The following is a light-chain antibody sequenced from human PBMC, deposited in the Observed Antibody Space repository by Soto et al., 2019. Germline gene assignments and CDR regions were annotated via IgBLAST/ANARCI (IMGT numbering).Light chain of an antibody. CDR3: QQYCSSST. CDR1: QSVISSY. Sequence: VLACSTGTLSLSPGERATLSCRASQSVISSYLAWYQQKPGQAPRLLIYGASGRATGIPDRFSGSGSGTDFTLTISRLEPEEFAVYYCQQYCSSSTFGPGARLAIK. V-gene: IGKV3-20*01. CDR2: GAS. J-gene: IGKJ5*01.